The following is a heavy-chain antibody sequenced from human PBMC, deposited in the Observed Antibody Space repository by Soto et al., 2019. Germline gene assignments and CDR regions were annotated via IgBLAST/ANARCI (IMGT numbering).Heavy chain of an antibody. Sequence: SETLSLTCAVYGGSISSNKWWSWVRQPPGKGLEWIGEIYHSGSTNYNPSLKSRVTISLDKSKNQFPLKLTSVTAADSAVYYCARDDHIVVVPTSLGAMDVWGQGTTLTVSS. CDR1: GGSISSNKW. J-gene: IGHJ6*02. V-gene: IGHV4-4*02. D-gene: IGHD2-2*01. CDR3: ARDDHIVVVPTSLGAMDV. CDR2: IYHSGST.